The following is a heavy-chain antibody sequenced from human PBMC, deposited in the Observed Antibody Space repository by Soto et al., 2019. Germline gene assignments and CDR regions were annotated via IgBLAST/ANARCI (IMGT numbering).Heavy chain of an antibody. J-gene: IGHJ5*02. Sequence: PGESLKISCKGSGYTFTDYWIGWVRQLPGKGLEWMGIIYPGDSDTRYSPSFQGQVTITADKSISTAYLQWSSLKASDTAMYFCARKDKSGYLNWFDPWGQGTLVTAPQ. CDR3: ARKDKSGYLNWFDP. D-gene: IGHD3-22*01. CDR2: IYPGDSDT. V-gene: IGHV5-51*01. CDR1: GYTFTDYW.